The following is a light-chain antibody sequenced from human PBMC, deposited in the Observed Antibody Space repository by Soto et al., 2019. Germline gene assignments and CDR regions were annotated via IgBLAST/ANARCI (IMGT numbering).Light chain of an antibody. Sequence: QSVLTQPPSVSGAPGQRVTISCTGNSSNLGAGYAVHWYQHIPGSAPKLLIYSNTNRPSRVPDRFSGSKSGTSASLSISGLQAEDEGDYPCPSYDSGLTRPWVFGGGTALTVL. J-gene: IGLJ3*02. CDR2: SNT. V-gene: IGLV1-40*01. CDR1: SSNLGAGYA. CDR3: PSYDSGLTRPWV.